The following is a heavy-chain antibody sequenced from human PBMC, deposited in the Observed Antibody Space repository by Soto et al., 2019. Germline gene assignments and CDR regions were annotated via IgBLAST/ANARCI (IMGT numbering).Heavy chain of an antibody. CDR1: GFTFSSYG. J-gene: IGHJ4*02. Sequence: AGGSLRLSCAASGFTFSSYGMHWVRQAPGKGLEWVAVIWYDGSNKYYADSVKGRFTISRDNSKNTLYLQMNSLRAEDTAVYYCARAEESSGSYRVGYYFDYWGQGTLVTVSS. V-gene: IGHV3-33*01. CDR2: IWYDGSNK. D-gene: IGHD1-26*01. CDR3: ARAEESSGSYRVGYYFDY.